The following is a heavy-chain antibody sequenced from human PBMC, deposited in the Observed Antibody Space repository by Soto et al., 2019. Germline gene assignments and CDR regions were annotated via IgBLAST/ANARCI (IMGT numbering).Heavy chain of an antibody. V-gene: IGHV3-33*01. CDR3: ARDLGGYDNTYRDAFDI. Sequence: GGSLRLSCAASGVTFSSYGMHWVRQAPGKGLEWVAVIWYDGSNKYYADSVKGRFTISRDNSKNTLYLQMNSLRAEDTAVYYCARDLGGYDNTYRDAFDIWGQGTMVTVSS. CDR1: GVTFSSYG. D-gene: IGHD3-10*01. J-gene: IGHJ3*02. CDR2: IWYDGSNK.